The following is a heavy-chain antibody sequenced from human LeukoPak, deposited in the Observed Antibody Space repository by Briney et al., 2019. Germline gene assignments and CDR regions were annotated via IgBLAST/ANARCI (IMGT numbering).Heavy chain of an antibody. J-gene: IGHJ4*02. V-gene: IGHV3-66*01. CDR3: ARSSGGYDSNGYYSDY. CDR2: IYSGGST. D-gene: IGHD3-22*01. Sequence: GGSLRLSCAASGFTVSSNYMSWVRQAPGKGLEWVSVIYSGGSTYYADSVKGRFTISRDNSKNTLYLQMNSLRAEDTAVYYCARSSGGYDSNGYYSDYWGQGTLVTVSS. CDR1: GFTVSSNY.